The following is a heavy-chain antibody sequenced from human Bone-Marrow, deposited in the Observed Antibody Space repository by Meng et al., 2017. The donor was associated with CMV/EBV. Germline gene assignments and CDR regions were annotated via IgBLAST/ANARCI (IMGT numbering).Heavy chain of an antibody. D-gene: IGHD5-18*01. Sequence: SVKVSCKASGGTFSSYAISWVRQAPGQGLEWMGGIIPIFGTANYVQKFQGRVTITTDESTSTAYMELSSLRSEDTAVYYCARDQESYSYGLTDYGMDVWGQGTTVTVSS. J-gene: IGHJ6*02. CDR3: ARDQESYSYGLTDYGMDV. CDR1: GGTFSSYA. CDR2: IIPIFGTA. V-gene: IGHV1-69*05.